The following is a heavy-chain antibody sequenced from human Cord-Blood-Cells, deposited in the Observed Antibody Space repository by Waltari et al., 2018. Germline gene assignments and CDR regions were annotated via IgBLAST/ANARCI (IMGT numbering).Heavy chain of an antibody. D-gene: IGHD3-22*01. CDR2: INHSGST. V-gene: IGHV4-34*01. CDR1: GGSFSGYY. CDR3: ARTSYYYDSSGYYYGYFDL. J-gene: IGHJ2*01. Sequence: QVQLQQWGAGLLKPSETLFLTCAVYGGSFSGYYWSWIRQPPGKGLEWIGEINHSGSTNSNPSLKGRVTISVDTSKNQFSLKLSSVTAADTAVYYCARTSYYYDSSGYYYGYFDLWGRGTLVTVSS.